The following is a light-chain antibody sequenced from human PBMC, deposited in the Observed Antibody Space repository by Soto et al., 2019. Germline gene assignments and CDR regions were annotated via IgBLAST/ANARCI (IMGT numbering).Light chain of an antibody. Sequence: QSALTQPASVSGSPGQSITISCTGTSSDVGSYNLVSWYQQHPGKAPKLMIYEGSKRPSGVSNRFSGSKSGNTASLTISGLQAEDEADYYCCSYAFSYVFGTGTNLTVL. CDR1: SSDVGSYNL. V-gene: IGLV2-23*01. CDR3: CSYAFSYV. CDR2: EGS. J-gene: IGLJ1*01.